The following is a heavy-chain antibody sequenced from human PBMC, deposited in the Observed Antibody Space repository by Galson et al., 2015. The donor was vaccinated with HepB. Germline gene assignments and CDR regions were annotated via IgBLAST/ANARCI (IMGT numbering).Heavy chain of an antibody. D-gene: IGHD4-17*01. CDR3: AKRRGHKVDSGDYDNWVDP. Sequence: QSGAEVKKPGESLKISCKGSGYSFANYWIGWVRQMPGKGLEWMGIIYPGDSDTRYSPSFQGQVTISADKSISTVYLQWSSLKASDTAMYYCAKRRGHKVDSGDYDNWVDPWGQGTLVTVSS. J-gene: IGHJ5*02. CDR2: IYPGDSDT. V-gene: IGHV5-51*01. CDR1: GYSFANYW.